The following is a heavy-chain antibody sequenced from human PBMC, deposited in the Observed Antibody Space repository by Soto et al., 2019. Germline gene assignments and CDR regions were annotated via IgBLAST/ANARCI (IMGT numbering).Heavy chain of an antibody. V-gene: IGHV3-15*07. Sequence: PGGSLRLSCAASGFTFSNAWVNWVRQAPGKGLEWVGRIKGKTDGGATDFAAPVKGRFTISRDDSKNTLYLQMNSLKTEDTAVYYCSTEAAYSISCWKDWGQGTLVTVSS. CDR2: IKGKTDGGAT. D-gene: IGHD6-13*01. CDR3: STEAAYSISCWKD. J-gene: IGHJ4*02. CDR1: GFTFSNAW.